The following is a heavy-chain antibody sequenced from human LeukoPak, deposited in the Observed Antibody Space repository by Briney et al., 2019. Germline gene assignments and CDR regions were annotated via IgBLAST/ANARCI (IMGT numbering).Heavy chain of an antibody. J-gene: IGHJ4*02. V-gene: IGHV3-21*01. CDR1: GFTFSTYS. CDR3: ARDFESETGDH. Sequence: GGSLRLSCAASGFTFSTYSMNWVRLAPGKGLEWVSFISSTSSYIYYADSVKGRFTISRDNAKNSLYLQMNSLRAEDTAVYYCARDFESETGDHWGQGTLVTVSS. D-gene: IGHD3-10*01. CDR2: ISSTSSYI.